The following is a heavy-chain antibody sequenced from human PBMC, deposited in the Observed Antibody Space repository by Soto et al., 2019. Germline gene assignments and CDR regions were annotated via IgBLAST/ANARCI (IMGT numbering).Heavy chain of an antibody. J-gene: IGHJ4*02. CDR1: GGSISSGDYY. CDR2: IYYSGST. CDR3: ARFNYYDSSGYYSLIDY. D-gene: IGHD3-22*01. V-gene: IGHV4-30-4*01. Sequence: SETLSLTCTVSGGSISSGDYYWSWIRQPPGKGLEWIGYIYYSGSTYYNPSLKSRVTISVDTSKNQFSLKLSSVTAADTAVYYCARFNYYDSSGYYSLIDYWGQGTLVTVSS.